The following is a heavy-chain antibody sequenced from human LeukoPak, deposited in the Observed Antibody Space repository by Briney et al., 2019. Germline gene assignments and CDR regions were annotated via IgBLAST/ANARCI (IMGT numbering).Heavy chain of an antibody. CDR1: GFTFSSYW. J-gene: IGHJ6*02. D-gene: IGHD6-13*01. Sequence: GGSLRLSCAASGFTFSSYWMSWVRQAPGKGLEWVANIKQDGSEKYCVDSVKGRFTISRDNAKNSLYLQMNSLRAEDTAVYYCARDFAGTRYYYYYGMDVWGQGTTVTVSS. CDR2: IKQDGSEK. V-gene: IGHV3-7*01. CDR3: ARDFAGTRYYYYYGMDV.